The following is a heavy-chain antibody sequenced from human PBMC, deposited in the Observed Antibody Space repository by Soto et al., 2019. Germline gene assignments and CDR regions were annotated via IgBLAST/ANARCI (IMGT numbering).Heavy chain of an antibody. CDR2: IYYSGST. D-gene: IGHD1-26*01. J-gene: IGHJ4*02. V-gene: IGHV4-59*08. CDR1: GGSISSYY. CDR3: ARHDPQTGDRHFDY. Sequence: PSETLSLTCTVSGGSISSYYWSWIRQPPGKGLEWIGYIYYSGSTNYNPSLKSRVTISVDTSKNQFSLKLSSVTAADTAVYYCARHDPQTGDRHFDYWGQGTLVTVSS.